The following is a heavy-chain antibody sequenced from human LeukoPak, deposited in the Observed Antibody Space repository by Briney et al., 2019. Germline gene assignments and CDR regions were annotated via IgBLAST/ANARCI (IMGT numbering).Heavy chain of an antibody. J-gene: IGHJ6*03. CDR2: MNAGNGNT. D-gene: IGHD2-2*01. CDR3: ARGRGTSGTNRDFYYYYYMDV. CDR1: GYIFTDYA. Sequence: ASVKVSCKASGYIFTDYAIHRLRQAPGQRPEWMGWMNAGNGNTKYSQKFQGRITLIRDTSAATAYMELSSLRHDDLAVFYCARGRGTSGTNRDFYYYYYMDVWGKGTTVTVSS. V-gene: IGHV1-3*01.